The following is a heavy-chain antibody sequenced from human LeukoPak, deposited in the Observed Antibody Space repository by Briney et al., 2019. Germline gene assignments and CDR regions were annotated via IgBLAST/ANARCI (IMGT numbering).Heavy chain of an antibody. CDR1: GYSISSGYY. V-gene: IGHV4-38-2*01. Sequence: PSETLSLTCAVSGYSISSGYYWGWIRQPPEKGLEWIGSIYHSGSTYYNPSLKSRVTISVDTSKNQFSLKLSSVTAADTAVYYCASKAAAEVFWGQGTLVTVSS. CDR3: ASKAAAEVF. CDR2: IYHSGST. D-gene: IGHD6-13*01. J-gene: IGHJ4*02.